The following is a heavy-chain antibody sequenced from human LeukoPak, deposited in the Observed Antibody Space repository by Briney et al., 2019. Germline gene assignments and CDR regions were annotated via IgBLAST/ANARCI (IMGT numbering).Heavy chain of an antibody. CDR3: ARGRAHSDSGSRLLQGY. CDR2: LNPNSGTT. V-gene: IGHV1-2*02. D-gene: IGHD3-22*01. J-gene: IGHJ4*02. CDR1: GYSFTAYY. Sequence: ASVKVSCKTSGYSFTAYYMHWVRQAPGQGLEWMGWLNPNSGTTRYAQNFQGRVTLTSDTSINTAYLELSSLKSDDTAVYYCARGRAHSDSGSRLLQGYWGQGILVTVSS.